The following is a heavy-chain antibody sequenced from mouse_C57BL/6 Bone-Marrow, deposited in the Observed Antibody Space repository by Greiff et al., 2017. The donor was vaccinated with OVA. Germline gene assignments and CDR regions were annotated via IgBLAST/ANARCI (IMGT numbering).Heavy chain of an antibody. Sequence: EVKLMESGPELAKPGASVKIPCKASGYTFTDYNMDWVKQSHGKSLEWIGDINSNNGGTIYNQKFKGKATLTVDKSSSTAYMELRSLTSEDTAVYYCARGGYYDYDGGGWVAYWGQGTLVTVSA. CDR1: GYTFTDYN. CDR2: INSNNGGT. CDR3: ARGGYYDYDGGGWVAY. J-gene: IGHJ3*01. V-gene: IGHV1-18*01. D-gene: IGHD2-4*01.